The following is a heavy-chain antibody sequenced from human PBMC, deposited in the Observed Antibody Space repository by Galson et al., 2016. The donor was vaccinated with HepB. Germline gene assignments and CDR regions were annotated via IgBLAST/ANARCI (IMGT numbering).Heavy chain of an antibody. D-gene: IGHD4-11*01. CDR3: VRGTTVLGDY. V-gene: IGHV3-23*01. CDR1: GFAFNVYG. Sequence: SLRLSCAASGFAFNVYGMTWVRQAPRKGLEWVSAISTSGSSTDYADSVRGRFTISRDNSKNTLYLQMNNLRAEDTAVYYCVRGTTVLGDYWGQGILVTVSS. CDR2: ISTSGSST. J-gene: IGHJ4*02.